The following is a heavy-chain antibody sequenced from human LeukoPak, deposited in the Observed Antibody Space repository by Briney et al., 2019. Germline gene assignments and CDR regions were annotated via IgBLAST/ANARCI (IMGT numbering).Heavy chain of an antibody. Sequence: GGSLRLSCAASGFTFRNYAMHWVRQAPGKGLEYVSAISSNGGITYYANSVKGRFTISRDNSKNTLYLQMGSLRAEDMAVYYCAKDRGEWELLRRGYYYYYMDVWGKGTTVTISS. V-gene: IGHV3-64*01. D-gene: IGHD1-26*01. J-gene: IGHJ6*03. CDR3: AKDRGEWELLRRGYYYYYMDV. CDR1: GFTFRNYA. CDR2: ISSNGGIT.